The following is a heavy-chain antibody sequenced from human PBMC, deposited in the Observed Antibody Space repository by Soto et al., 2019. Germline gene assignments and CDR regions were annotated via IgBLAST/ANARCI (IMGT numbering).Heavy chain of an antibody. Sequence: QVQLQESGPGLVKPSGTLSLTCAVSGGSISSSNWWSWVRQPPGKGLEWIGEIYHSGSTNYNPSLKSRVTISVDKSKNQFSLKLSSVTAADTAVYYCARVAVAGTIWVLVRYFDYWGQGTLVTVSS. V-gene: IGHV4-4*02. CDR3: ARVAVAGTIWVLVRYFDY. D-gene: IGHD6-19*01. CDR2: IYHSGST. J-gene: IGHJ4*02. CDR1: GGSISSSNW.